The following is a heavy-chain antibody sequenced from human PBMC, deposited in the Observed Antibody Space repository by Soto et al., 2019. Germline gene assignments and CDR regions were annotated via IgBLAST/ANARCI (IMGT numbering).Heavy chain of an antibody. V-gene: IGHV1-3*05. CDR2: INAGNGNT. CDR1: GYTFTSYT. CDR3: ARDPWNYVSGWFDP. Sequence: QVQLVQSGAEEKKPGASVMVSCKASGYTFTSYTMHWVRQAPGQRLEWMGWINAGNGNTKYSQKFQGRVTVTRDTSASTAYMELRSLRSEDTAVYYCARDPWNYVSGWFDPWGQGTLVTVSS. D-gene: IGHD1-7*01. J-gene: IGHJ5*02.